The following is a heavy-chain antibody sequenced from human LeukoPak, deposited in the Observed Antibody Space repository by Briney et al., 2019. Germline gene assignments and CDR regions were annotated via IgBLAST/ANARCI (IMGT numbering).Heavy chain of an antibody. J-gene: IGHJ6*03. CDR3: ARDQGDSSGYWHYYYMDV. V-gene: IGHV3-30-3*01. Sequence: GRSLRLSCAASGFTFSSYAMHWVRQAPGKGLEWVAVISYDGSNKYYADSVKGRFTISRDNSKNTLYLQMNSLRAEDTAVYYCARDQGDSSGYWHYYYMDVWGKGTTVTVSS. CDR2: ISYDGSNK. CDR1: GFTFSSYA. D-gene: IGHD3-22*01.